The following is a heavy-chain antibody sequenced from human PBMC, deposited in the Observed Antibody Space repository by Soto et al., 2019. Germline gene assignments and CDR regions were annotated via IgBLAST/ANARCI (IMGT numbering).Heavy chain of an antibody. D-gene: IGHD3-3*01. Sequence: TGGSLRLSCAASGFTFSSYDMHWVRQATGKGLEWVSAIGTAGDPYYPGSVKGRFTISRENAKNSLYLQMNSLRDEDTAVYYCARMYYDFWSAEGGMDVWGQGTTVTVSS. CDR1: GFTFSSYD. J-gene: IGHJ6*02. CDR2: IGTAGDP. CDR3: ARMYYDFWSAEGGMDV. V-gene: IGHV3-13*05.